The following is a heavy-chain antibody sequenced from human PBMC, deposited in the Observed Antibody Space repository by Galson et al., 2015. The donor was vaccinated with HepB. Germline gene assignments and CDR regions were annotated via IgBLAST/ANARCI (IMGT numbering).Heavy chain of an antibody. CDR1: GFTFSSYS. CDR2: ISSSSSYI. D-gene: IGHD6-19*01. V-gene: IGHV3-21*01. Sequence: SLRLSCAASGFTFSSYSMNWVRQAPGKGLEWVSSISSSSSYIYYADSVKGRFTISRDNAKNSLYLQMNSLRAEDTAVYYCVKEVAGESEAFDIWGQGTMVTVSS. J-gene: IGHJ3*02. CDR3: VKEVAGESEAFDI.